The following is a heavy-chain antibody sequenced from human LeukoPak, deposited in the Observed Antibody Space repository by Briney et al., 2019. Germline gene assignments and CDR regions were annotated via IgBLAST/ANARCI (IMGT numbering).Heavy chain of an antibody. CDR1: AFTFSIYA. V-gene: IGHV3-23*01. CDR2: INGIDGRT. J-gene: IGHJ4*02. CDR3: RISFVVVTAIAGDY. D-gene: IGHD2-21*02. Sequence: GGSLILSCPASAFTFSIYAMSCVRQAPGKGLEWVPPINGIDGRTYYADSVNDQFTISINNSKNTPYLQMNSQRAQATSLSYCRISFVVVTAIAGDYWGQGALVTVSS.